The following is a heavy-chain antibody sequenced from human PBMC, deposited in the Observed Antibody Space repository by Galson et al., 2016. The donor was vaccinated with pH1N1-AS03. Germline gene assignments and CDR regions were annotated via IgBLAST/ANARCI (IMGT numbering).Heavy chain of an antibody. J-gene: IGHJ4*02. D-gene: IGHD5-12*01. CDR2: INADNGDT. CDR1: GYIFINYA. Sequence: SVKVSCKASGYIFINYAMHWVRQGPGQRLEWMGWINADNGDTEYSQNFQGRVTITRDTSASTAYTEVISLTSEDTAVYYCARGDSGYNWPPDYWGQGTLVTVSS. CDR3: ARGDSGYNWPPDY. V-gene: IGHV1-3*01.